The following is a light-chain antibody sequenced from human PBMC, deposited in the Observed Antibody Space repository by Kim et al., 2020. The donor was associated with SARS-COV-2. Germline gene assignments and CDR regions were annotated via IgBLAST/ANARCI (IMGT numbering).Light chain of an antibody. J-gene: IGLJ3*02. CDR3: QTWGTGVWV. Sequence: ASVNLTCTLRSGHSSYAIAWHQQQPEKGPRYLIRVNRDGSHTKGDGIPDRFSGSSSGAERYLTISSLQSEDEADYYCQTWGTGVWVFGGGTQLTVL. CDR2: VNRDGSH. CDR1: SGHSSYA. V-gene: IGLV4-69*01.